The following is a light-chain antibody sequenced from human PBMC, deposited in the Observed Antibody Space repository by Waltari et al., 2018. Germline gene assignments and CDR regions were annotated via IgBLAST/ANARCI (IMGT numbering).Light chain of an antibody. V-gene: IGLV2-14*01. J-gene: IGLJ1*01. Sequence: QSALTQPASVSGSPGQSITISCTGTSSDVGGYDFVSWYQQHPGKVPKLIIYEVTNRPSGVSNRIPGSKSGNTASLTISGLQAEDEADYYCASYTTTTTVIFGSGTKVTVL. CDR2: EVT. CDR1: SSDVGGYDF. CDR3: ASYTTTTTVI.